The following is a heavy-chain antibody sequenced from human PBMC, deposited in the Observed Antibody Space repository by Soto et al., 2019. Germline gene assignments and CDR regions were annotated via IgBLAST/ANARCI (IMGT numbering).Heavy chain of an antibody. CDR1: GFTFSSYG. CDR2: ISYDGSNK. Sequence: GGSLRLSCAASGFTFSSYGMHWVRQAPGKGLEWVAVISYDGSNKYYADSVKGRFTISRDNSKNTLYLQMNSLRAEDTAVYYCAKDLVVVAATPRDYYYYGMDVWGQGTTVTVSS. D-gene: IGHD2-15*01. J-gene: IGHJ6*02. CDR3: AKDLVVVAATPRDYYYYGMDV. V-gene: IGHV3-30*18.